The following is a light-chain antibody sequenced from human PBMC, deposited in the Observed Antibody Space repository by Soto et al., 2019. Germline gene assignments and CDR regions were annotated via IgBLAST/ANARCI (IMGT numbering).Light chain of an antibody. CDR1: TGAVTSGHY. CDR3: LLSYSGARTYV. Sequence: QAVVTQEPSLTVSPGGTVTLTCGSSTGAVTSGHYPYWFQQKPGQAPRTLIYDTSNKHSWTPARFSGSLLGGKAALTLSGXXPXXXXXXXCLLSYSGARTYVFGTGTKLTVL. J-gene: IGLJ1*01. CDR2: DTS. V-gene: IGLV7-46*01.